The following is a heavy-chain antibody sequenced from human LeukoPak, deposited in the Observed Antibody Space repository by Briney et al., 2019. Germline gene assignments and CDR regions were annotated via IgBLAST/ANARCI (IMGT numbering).Heavy chain of an antibody. CDR1: GGSFSSYY. CDR2: IHYSGST. CDR3: ARLSTVTTSFDY. V-gene: IGHV4-59*12. J-gene: IGHJ4*02. Sequence: SETLSLTCTISGGSFSSYYWSWLRQPPGKGLDWIGNIHYSGSTNYNPSLKSRVTISVDTSKNQFSLNLSSVTAADTAVYYCARLSTVTTSFDYWGQGTLVTVSS. D-gene: IGHD4-17*01.